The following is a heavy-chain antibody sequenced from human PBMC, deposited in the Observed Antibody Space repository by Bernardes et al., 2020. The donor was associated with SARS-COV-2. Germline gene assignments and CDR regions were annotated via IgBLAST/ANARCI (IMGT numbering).Heavy chain of an antibody. D-gene: IGHD2-15*01. CDR2: IYWDDDK. Sequence: SGPTLVKPTQTLTLTCTCSGFSLRTSGVGVAWIRQPPRKALEWLALIYWDDDKRYSPSLKSRLTVTKDTSKNQVVLTMTNMDPVDTATYYCARRGPIGNWFDPWGQGTLVTVSS. J-gene: IGHJ5*02. CDR3: ARRGPIGNWFDP. V-gene: IGHV2-5*02. CDR1: GFSLRTSGVG.